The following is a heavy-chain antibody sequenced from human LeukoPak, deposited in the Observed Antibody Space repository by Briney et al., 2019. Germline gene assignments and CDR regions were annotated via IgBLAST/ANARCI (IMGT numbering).Heavy chain of an antibody. J-gene: IGHJ4*02. CDR1: GFTFSSYA. V-gene: IGHV3-23*01. CDR3: AKSVRGDYIGSDDY. D-gene: IGHD4-17*01. Sequence: PGGSLRLSCAASGFTFSSYAMTWVRQAPGKGLEWVSAISGSGGSTYYADSVKGRFTISRVNSKNTLYLQMNSLGAEDTAVYFCAKSVRGDYIGSDDYWGQGTLVTVCS. CDR2: ISGSGGST.